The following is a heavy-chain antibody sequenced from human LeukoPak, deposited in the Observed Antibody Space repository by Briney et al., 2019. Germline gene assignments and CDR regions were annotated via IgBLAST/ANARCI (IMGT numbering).Heavy chain of an antibody. J-gene: IGHJ3*02. D-gene: IGHD5-18*01. V-gene: IGHV3-23*01. Sequence: GGSLRLSCAASGFTFSSYAMSWVRQAPGKGLEWVSAISGSGGSTYYADSVKGRFTISRDNSKSTLYLQMNSLRAEDTAVYYCANGPYSYKEMSGAFDIWGQGTMVTVSS. CDR1: GFTFSSYA. CDR2: ISGSGGST. CDR3: ANGPYSYKEMSGAFDI.